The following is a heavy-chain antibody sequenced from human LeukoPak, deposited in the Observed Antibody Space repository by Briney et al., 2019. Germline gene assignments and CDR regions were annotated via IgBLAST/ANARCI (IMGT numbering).Heavy chain of an antibody. Sequence: PGGSLRLSCVCSVFTFRDFTMTWVRQAPGKGLDWVSSVSGVSTYLTYADSVRGRSTISRDNAKRQVSLQTNSQRVRDTPLYYCLRVATAPVTLRPHCDHWAQGILATVSS. CDR1: VFTFRDFT. J-gene: IGHJ4*02. D-gene: IGHD3-16*01. CDR3: LRVATAPVTLRPHCDH. CDR2: VSGVSTYL. V-gene: IGHV3-21*01.